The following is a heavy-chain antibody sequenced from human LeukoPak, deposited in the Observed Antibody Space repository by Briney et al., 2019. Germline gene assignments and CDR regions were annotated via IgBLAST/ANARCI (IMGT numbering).Heavy chain of an antibody. J-gene: IGHJ1*01. V-gene: IGHV4-34*01. Sequence: SETLSLTCAVYGGSFSGYYWSWIRQPPGKGLEWIGEINHSGSTNYNPSLKSRVTISVDTSKNQFSLKLSSVTAADTAVYYCARNNRRYCSSTSCLQYFQHWGQGTLVTVSS. CDR3: ARNNRRYCSSTSCLQYFQH. CDR2: INHSGST. CDR1: GGSFSGYY. D-gene: IGHD2-2*01.